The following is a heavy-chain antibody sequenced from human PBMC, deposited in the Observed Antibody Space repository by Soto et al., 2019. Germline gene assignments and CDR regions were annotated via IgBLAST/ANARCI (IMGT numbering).Heavy chain of an antibody. CDR2: MNPNSGNT. CDR1: GYTFTSYD. D-gene: IGHD2-2*01. J-gene: IGHJ6*03. Sequence: ASVKVSCKASGYTFTSYDITWVRQATGQGPEWMGWMNPNSGNTGYAQKFQGRVTMTRNTSISTAYMELSSLRSEDTAVYYCARGLRGRYCSSTSCPRGHYYYYMDVWGKGTTVTVSS. V-gene: IGHV1-8*01. CDR3: ARGLRGRYCSSTSCPRGHYYYYMDV.